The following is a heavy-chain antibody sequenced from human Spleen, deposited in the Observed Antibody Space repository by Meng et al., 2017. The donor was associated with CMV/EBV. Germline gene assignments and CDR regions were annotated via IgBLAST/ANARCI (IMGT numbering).Heavy chain of an antibody. CDR2: VYYTGST. V-gene: IGHV4-59*01. CDR3: ASSKITVFGVVTFETASYNWFYP. Sequence: LTCIRRPPGTGPEWIGYVYYTGSTNFIPSLNTRVPLSVDSSTHQFSLKLSSVTAAATAVYYCASSKITVFGVVTFETASYNWFYPWGQGTLVTVSS. J-gene: IGHJ5*02. D-gene: IGHD3-3*01.